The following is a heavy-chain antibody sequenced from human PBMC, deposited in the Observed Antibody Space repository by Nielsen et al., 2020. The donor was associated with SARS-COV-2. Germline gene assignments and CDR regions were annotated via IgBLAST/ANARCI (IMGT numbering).Heavy chain of an antibody. D-gene: IGHD1-14*01. Sequence: GGSLRLSCAASGFIFDDYGMSWVRQAPGKGLEWVSGVKKNGESIRYADSVKGRFTISRDNAKNSLYLQMNSLRAEDTAVYYCITDGVWGQGTTVTVSS. J-gene: IGHJ6*02. CDR2: VKKNGESI. V-gene: IGHV3-20*04. CDR1: GFIFDDYG. CDR3: ITDGV.